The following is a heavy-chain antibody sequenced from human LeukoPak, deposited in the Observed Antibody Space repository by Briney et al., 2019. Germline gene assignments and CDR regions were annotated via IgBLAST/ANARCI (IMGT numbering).Heavy chain of an antibody. CDR3: ARLHNCSSTSCYGLGNAFDI. Sequence: SETLSLTCTVSGYSISSSYYWGWIRQPPGKGLEWIGSIYYSGSTYYNPSLKSRVTISVDTSKNQFSLKLSSVTAADTAVYYCARLHNCSSTSCYGLGNAFDIWGQGTMVTVSS. CDR2: IYYSGST. V-gene: IGHV4-39*01. D-gene: IGHD2-2*01. CDR1: GYSISSSYY. J-gene: IGHJ3*02.